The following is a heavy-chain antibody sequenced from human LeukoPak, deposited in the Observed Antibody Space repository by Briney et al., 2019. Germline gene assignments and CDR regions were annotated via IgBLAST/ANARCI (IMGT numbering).Heavy chain of an antibody. Sequence: GGSLRLSCAASGFTFSSRAMSWVRQAPGKGLEWVSGITGSGDSTYYADSVKGRFTISRDNSKNTVYLQMNSLRVEDTAVYHCGKERYGSSSVVDYWGHGTLVTVSS. J-gene: IGHJ4*01. CDR2: ITGSGDST. D-gene: IGHD6-6*01. CDR3: GKERYGSSSVVDY. CDR1: GFTFSSRA. V-gene: IGHV3-23*01.